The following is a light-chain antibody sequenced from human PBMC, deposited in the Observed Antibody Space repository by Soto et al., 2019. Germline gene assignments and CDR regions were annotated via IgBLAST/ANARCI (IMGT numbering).Light chain of an antibody. CDR2: AAS. CDR1: QGISYY. CDR3: EQVNSFWSTT. Sequence: IQLTQSPSSLSASVGDRVTISCRASQGISYYLAWYKQKPGKATNLLIYAASTLQSGVPSRFSGSGSGTDFNLTISGLPPEYFATCSCEQVNSFWSTTFGEGTRPGI. J-gene: IGKJ5*01. V-gene: IGKV1-9*01.